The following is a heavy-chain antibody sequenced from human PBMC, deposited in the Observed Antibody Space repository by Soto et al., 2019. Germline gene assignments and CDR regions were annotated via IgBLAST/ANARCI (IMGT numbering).Heavy chain of an antibody. CDR2: IYYNGNT. J-gene: IGHJ3*02. V-gene: IGHV4-31*03. CDR3: ARVPLYYYGSSDFYAAFDI. D-gene: IGHD3-22*01. Sequence: QVQLQESGPGLVKPSQTLSLTCTVSGGSISSGGYYWSWIRQLPGKGLEWIGYIYYNGNTHYNPSLKSRFTIVLDPSKKQFALELSSVTAADTAVYYCARVPLYYYGSSDFYAAFDIWGQGTMVTVSS. CDR1: GGSISSGGYY.